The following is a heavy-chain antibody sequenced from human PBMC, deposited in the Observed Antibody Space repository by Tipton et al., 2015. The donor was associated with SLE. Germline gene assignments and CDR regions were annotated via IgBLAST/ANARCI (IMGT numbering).Heavy chain of an antibody. J-gene: IGHJ5*02. CDR3: ALGGVRFDP. CDR1: GYSISSNYY. CDR2: IYYSGTT. V-gene: IGHV4-61*01. D-gene: IGHD3-16*01. Sequence: LRLSCTVSGYSISSNYYWSWIRQSPGKGLEWIGFIYYSGTTSYNPSLKSRVTISIDASKNQFSLRLSSVTAADTAVYYCALGGVRFDPWGQGTLVTVSS.